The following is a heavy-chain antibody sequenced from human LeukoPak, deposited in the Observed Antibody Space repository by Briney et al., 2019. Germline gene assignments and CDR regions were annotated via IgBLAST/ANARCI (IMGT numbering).Heavy chain of an antibody. CDR1: GFTFSQYW. J-gene: IGHJ6*03. V-gene: IGHV3-7*01. CDR3: ARSGRGVDSFYFYMDV. D-gene: IGHD3-10*01. Sequence: GGSLRLSCAASGFTFSQYWMSWVRQAPGKGLEGVAYIKHDGSEKQYGSEINDVHSVKGRFTISRDNATNSLYLQMNSLRAEDTAVYYCARSGRGVDSFYFYMDVWGKGTTVTVSS. CDR2: IKHDGSEKQYGSEI.